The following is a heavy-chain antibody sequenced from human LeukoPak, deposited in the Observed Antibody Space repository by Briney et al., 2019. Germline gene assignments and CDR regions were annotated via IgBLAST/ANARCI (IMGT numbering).Heavy chain of an antibody. D-gene: IGHD6-13*01. J-gene: IGHJ6*02. V-gene: IGHV4-34*01. CDR2: INHSGST. CDR3: ARGLLWNSSSWYFGLVYQDYYYYGMDV. Sequence: SETLSLTCAVYGGSFSGYYWSWIRQPPEKGLEWIGEINHSGSTNYNPSLKSRVTISVDTSKNQFSLKLSSVTAADTAVYYCARGLLWNSSSWYFGLVYQDYYYYGMDVWGQGTTVTVSS. CDR1: GGSFSGYY.